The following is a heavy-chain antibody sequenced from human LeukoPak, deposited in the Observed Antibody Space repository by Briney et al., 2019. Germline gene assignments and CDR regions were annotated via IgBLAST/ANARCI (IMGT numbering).Heavy chain of an antibody. J-gene: IGHJ4*02. Sequence: SVKVSCKASGGTFSSYAISWVRQAPGQGPEWMGGIIPIFGTANYAQKFQGRVTITTDESTSTAYMELSSLRSEDTAVYYCAALYNWNYGVANFDYWGQGTLVTVSS. CDR3: AALYNWNYGVANFDY. CDR2: IIPIFGTA. CDR1: GGTFSSYA. D-gene: IGHD1-7*01. V-gene: IGHV1-69*05.